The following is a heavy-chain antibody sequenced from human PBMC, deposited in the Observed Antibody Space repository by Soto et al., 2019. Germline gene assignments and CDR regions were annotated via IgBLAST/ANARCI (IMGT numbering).Heavy chain of an antibody. J-gene: IGHJ4*02. D-gene: IGHD3-10*01. Sequence: RLSCAASGFTFNSYAMSWVRQAPGKGLEWVSGISDSGGSTYYADSVKGRFTISRDNSKNTLYLQMNSLRADDTAVYFCAKIRGSGSYYIFDHWGQGTQVTVSS. CDR3: AKIRGSGSYYIFDH. CDR1: GFTFNSYA. CDR2: ISDSGGST. V-gene: IGHV3-23*01.